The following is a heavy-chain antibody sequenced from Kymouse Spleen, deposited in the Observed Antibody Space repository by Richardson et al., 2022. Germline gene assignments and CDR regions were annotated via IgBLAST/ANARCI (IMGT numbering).Heavy chain of an antibody. Sequence: QVQLQQWGAGLLKPSETLSLTCAVYGGSFSGYYWSWIRQPPGKGLEWIGEINHSGSTNYNPSLKSRVTISVDTSKNQFSLKLSSVTAADTAVYYCAGRGIAVAGRRENYYYYGMDVWGQGTTVTVSS. CDR2: INHSGST. CDR3: AGRGIAVAGRRENYYYYGMDV. J-gene: IGHJ6*02. D-gene: IGHD6-19*01. CDR1: GGSFSGYY. V-gene: IGHV4-34*01.